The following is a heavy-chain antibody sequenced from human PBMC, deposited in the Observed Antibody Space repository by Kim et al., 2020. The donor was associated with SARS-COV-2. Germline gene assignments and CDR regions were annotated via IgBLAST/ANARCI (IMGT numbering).Heavy chain of an antibody. J-gene: IGHJ4*02. Sequence: SETLSLTCAVYGGSFSGYYWSWIRQPPGKGLEWIGEINHSGSTNYNPSLKSRVTISVDTSKNQFSLKLSSVTAADTAVYYCARGRGRSGYCSGGSCYSRHFGDYWGQGTLVTVSS. CDR2: INHSGST. CDR1: GGSFSGYY. V-gene: IGHV4-34*01. CDR3: ARGRGRSGYCSGGSCYSRHFGDY. D-gene: IGHD2-15*01.